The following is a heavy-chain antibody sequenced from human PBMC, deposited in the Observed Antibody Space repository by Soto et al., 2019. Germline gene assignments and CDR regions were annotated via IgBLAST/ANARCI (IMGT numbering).Heavy chain of an antibody. CDR1: GITFEEFA. J-gene: IGHJ5*02. Sequence: EVQLVESGGGLVQPGGSLRLSCAATGITFEEFAIHWVRQAPGKSLEWVSGINWNSGSIGYADSVKGRFTISRDNAKNSLYLHLNSLRAEDTALYYCAKAPNLVTHWFDPWGQGTLVTVSS. CDR3: AKAPNLVTHWFDP. CDR2: INWNSGSI. V-gene: IGHV3-9*01. D-gene: IGHD3-9*01.